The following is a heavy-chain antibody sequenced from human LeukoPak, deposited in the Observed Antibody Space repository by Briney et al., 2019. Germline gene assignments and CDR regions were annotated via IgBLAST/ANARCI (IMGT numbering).Heavy chain of an antibody. CDR2: IWYDGSNK. CDR3: ARDRVYCSGGSCAPYFDY. Sequence: GRSPRLSCAASGFTFSSYGVHWVRQAPGKGLVWVAVIWYDGSNKYYADSVKGRFTISRDNSKNTLYLQMNSLRAEDTAVYYCARDRVYCSGGSCAPYFDYWGQGTLVTVSS. V-gene: IGHV3-33*01. J-gene: IGHJ4*02. CDR1: GFTFSSYG. D-gene: IGHD2-15*01.